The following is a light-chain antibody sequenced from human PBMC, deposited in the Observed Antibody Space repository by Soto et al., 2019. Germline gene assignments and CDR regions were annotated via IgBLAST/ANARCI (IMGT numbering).Light chain of an antibody. V-gene: IGKV3-11*01. CDR3: QQRSNWYT. CDR1: QSVSSY. Sequence: EIVLTQSPATLSLSRGERATLSCRASQSVSSYLAWYQQKPGQAPRLLIYEASNRATGIPARFSGSGSGTDFTLTISSLEPEDFAVYYCQQRSNWYTFGQGTKLEIK. J-gene: IGKJ2*01. CDR2: EAS.